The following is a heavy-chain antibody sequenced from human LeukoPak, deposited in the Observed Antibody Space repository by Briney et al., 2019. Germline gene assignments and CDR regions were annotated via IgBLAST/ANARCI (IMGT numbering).Heavy chain of an antibody. CDR3: ARGAYYGSGSYYAFDI. CDR2: IYYSGST. CDR1: GGSISSGGYY. V-gene: IGHV4-31*03. J-gene: IGHJ3*02. Sequence: TLSLTCTVSGGSISSGGYYWSWIRQHPGKGLEWIGYIYYSGSTYYNPSPKSRVTISVDTSKNQFSLKLSSVTAADTAVYYCARGAYYGSGSYYAFDIWGQGTMVTVSS. D-gene: IGHD3-10*01.